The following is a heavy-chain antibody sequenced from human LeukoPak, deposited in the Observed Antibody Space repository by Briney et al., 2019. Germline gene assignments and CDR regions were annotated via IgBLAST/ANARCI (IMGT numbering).Heavy chain of an antibody. V-gene: IGHV3-21*01. Sequence: GGSLRLSCTASGVTFSGYSMNWIRQAPGEGLEGVSSFGTRSTSIYHAGSVKGRFAISRDNAKNSLYLQMNSLRAEDTALYYCAKSVAIYFYYGLDVWGQGTTVTVSS. CDR1: GVTFSGYS. CDR3: AKSVAIYFYYGLDV. D-gene: IGHD3-3*01. CDR2: FGTRSTSI. J-gene: IGHJ6*02.